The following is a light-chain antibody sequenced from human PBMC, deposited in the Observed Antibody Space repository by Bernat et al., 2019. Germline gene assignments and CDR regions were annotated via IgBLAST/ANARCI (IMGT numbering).Light chain of an antibody. CDR3: QQLDNFPIT. CDR1: QVIGTY. CDR2: GAS. J-gene: IGKJ5*01. V-gene: IGKV1-9*01. Sequence: DIQLTQSPSFLSASVGDRVTITCRASQVIGTYLAWYHQKPGKAPHLLIYGASTLQSGVPSRFSGSGSGTEFALTISSLQPEDSATYYCQQLDNFPITFGQVTRLEIK.